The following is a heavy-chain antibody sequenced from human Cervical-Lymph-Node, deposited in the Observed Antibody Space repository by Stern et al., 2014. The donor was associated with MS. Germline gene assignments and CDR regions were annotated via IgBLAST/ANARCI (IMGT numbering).Heavy chain of an antibody. J-gene: IGHJ4*02. CDR3: ARGGRGVGLEY. CDR1: GFTFSTYA. CDR2: VSYDGTQR. V-gene: IGHV3-30-3*01. Sequence: VQLVESGGGVVQPGRSLSLSCVVSGFTFSTYAIHWVRQAPGKGLEWVAFVSYDGTQRNSTDSAKARFTISRDNSKNTLYLHMNSLRDEDTAVYFCARGGRGVGLEYWGQGALVTVSS. D-gene: IGHD3-10*01.